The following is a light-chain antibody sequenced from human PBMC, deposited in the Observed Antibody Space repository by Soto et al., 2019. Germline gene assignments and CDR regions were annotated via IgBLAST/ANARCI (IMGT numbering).Light chain of an antibody. CDR2: AAS. CDR1: QGIRYF. V-gene: IGKV1-27*01. J-gene: IGKJ3*01. Sequence: DIQMTQSPTSLSASVGDRVTITCRASQGIRYFVAWYQQKPGKAPKLLIYAASTLQSGVPSRFSGSGSGTDFTLTINSLQPEDVATYSGQKYSSVPVFGPGTKVEIK. CDR3: QKYSSVPV.